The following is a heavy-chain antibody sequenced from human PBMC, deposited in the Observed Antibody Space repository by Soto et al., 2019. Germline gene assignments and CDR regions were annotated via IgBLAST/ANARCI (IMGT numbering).Heavy chain of an antibody. CDR2: VIPLFGTS. CDR1: GGTFSSYT. J-gene: IGHJ4*02. D-gene: IGHD3-16*01. Sequence: SVKVSCKSSGGTFSSYTFTWVRQAPGQGLEWMGGVIPLFGTSNYAQKFQGRVTITADDSTSTAYMELSSLRSEDTGVYYCASSTGAPYYFDYWGQGTLVTVSS. CDR3: ASSTGAPYYFDY. V-gene: IGHV1-69*13.